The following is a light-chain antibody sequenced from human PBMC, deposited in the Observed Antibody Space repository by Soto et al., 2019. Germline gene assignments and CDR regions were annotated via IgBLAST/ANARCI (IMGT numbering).Light chain of an antibody. V-gene: IGLV2-14*01. J-gene: IGLJ2*01. CDR3: SSYTSSSTLGVV. CDR1: SSDVGGYNY. Sequence: QSALTQPASVSGSPGQSITISCTGTSSDVGGYNYVSWYQQHPGKAPKLMIYEVSNRPSGVSNRFSGSKSGNTASLTISGLQAEAEADYYCSSYTSSSTLGVVFGGGTKLTVL. CDR2: EVS.